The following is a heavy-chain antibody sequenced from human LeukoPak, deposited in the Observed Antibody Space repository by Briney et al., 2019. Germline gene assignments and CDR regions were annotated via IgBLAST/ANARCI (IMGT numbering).Heavy chain of an antibody. J-gene: IGHJ6*04. D-gene: IGHD3-9*01. CDR1: GFTVSSNY. V-gene: IGHV3-53*01. Sequence: GGSLRLSCAASGFTVSSNYMSWVRQAPGKGLEWVSVIYSGSSTYYADSVKGRFTISRDNSKNTLYLQMNSLRAEDTAVYYCARRYFGWLLYGMDVWGKGTTVTVSS. CDR2: IYSGSST. CDR3: ARRYFGWLLYGMDV.